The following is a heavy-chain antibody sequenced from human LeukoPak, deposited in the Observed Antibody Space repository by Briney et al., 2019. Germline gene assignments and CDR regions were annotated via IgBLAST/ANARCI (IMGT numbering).Heavy chain of an antibody. V-gene: IGHV4-34*01. CDR1: GGSFSGYY. Sequence: SETLSLTCAVYGGSFSGYYWSWIRQPPGKGLEWIGEINHSGSTNYNPSLKSRVTISVDTSKSQFSLKLSSVTAADTAVFYCARLPFPPIVVVPAAILGDGMDVWGQGTTVTVSS. J-gene: IGHJ6*02. D-gene: IGHD2-2*01. CDR2: INHSGST. CDR3: ARLPFPPIVVVPAAILGDGMDV.